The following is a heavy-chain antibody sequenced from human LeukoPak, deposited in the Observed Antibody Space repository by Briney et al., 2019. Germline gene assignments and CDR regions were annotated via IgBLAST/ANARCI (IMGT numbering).Heavy chain of an antibody. J-gene: IGHJ6*02. CDR2: IFYSGTT. V-gene: IGHV4-59*03. Sequence: SETLSLTCSVSGGSISSYYGSWIRQPPGMGLEWIGYIFYSGTTNYNPSLKSRVTISVDTSKNQFSLRLTSVTAADTAMYYCAISSYGSGPYYYGMDVWGQGTTVTVSS. D-gene: IGHD3-10*01. CDR1: GGSISSYY. CDR3: AISSYGSGPYYYGMDV.